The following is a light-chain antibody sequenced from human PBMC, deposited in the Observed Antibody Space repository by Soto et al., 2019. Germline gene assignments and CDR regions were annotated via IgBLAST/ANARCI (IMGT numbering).Light chain of an antibody. V-gene: IGKV1-13*02. J-gene: IGKJ4*01. CDR3: EQFSSYQT. Sequence: AIQVTQSPSSLSASVGDRVTINCRTSQGISTALAWYQKRPGGRPKLLIYGAFTLESGLPSRFSGSGSGTDFTLVITNLQPEDFATYYCEQFSSYQTFGGGTKVEIK. CDR2: GAF. CDR1: QGISTA.